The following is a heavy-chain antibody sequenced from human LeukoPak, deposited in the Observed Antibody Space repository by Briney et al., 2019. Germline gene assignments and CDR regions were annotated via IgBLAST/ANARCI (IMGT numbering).Heavy chain of an antibody. V-gene: IGHV3-48*01. J-gene: IGHJ4*02. D-gene: IGHD2-8*01. CDR2: IRSSGSPI. CDR3: VRDPDALDY. CDR1: GFTFSSYA. Sequence: GGSLRLSCAASGFTFSSYAMSWVRQAPGKGLEWVSYIRSSGSPIHYADSVKGRFTISRDNAENSLYLQMNDLRIEDTAIYYCVRDPDALDYWGQGTLVTVSS.